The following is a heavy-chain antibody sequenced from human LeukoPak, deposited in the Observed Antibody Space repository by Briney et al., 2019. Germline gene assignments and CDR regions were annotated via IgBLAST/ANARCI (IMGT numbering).Heavy chain of an antibody. J-gene: IGHJ4*02. V-gene: IGHV3-30*02. CDR3: AKGGIVVVPAAIPFDY. D-gene: IGHD2-2*01. Sequence: GGSLRLSCAASGFTFSSYGMHWVRQAPGKGLEWVAFIRYDGSNKYYADSVKGRFTISRDNSKNTLYLQMNSLRAEDTAVYYCAKGGIVVVPAAIPFDYWGQGILVTVSS. CDR1: GFTFSSYG. CDR2: IRYDGSNK.